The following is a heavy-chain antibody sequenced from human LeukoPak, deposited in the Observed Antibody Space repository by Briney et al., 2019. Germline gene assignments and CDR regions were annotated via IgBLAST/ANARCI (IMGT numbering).Heavy chain of an antibody. D-gene: IGHD7-27*01. CDR3: ARDWGTYFDY. J-gene: IGHJ4*02. CDR1: GGSISSGGSR. Sequence: SQTLSLTCTVSGGSISSGGSRWSWIRQHPGKGLEWIGYIYYSGSTYYNPSLESRLTMLVDTPKNQFSLHLTSVTAADTAVYYCARDWGTYFDYWGQGTLVTVSS. V-gene: IGHV4-31*03. CDR2: IYYSGST.